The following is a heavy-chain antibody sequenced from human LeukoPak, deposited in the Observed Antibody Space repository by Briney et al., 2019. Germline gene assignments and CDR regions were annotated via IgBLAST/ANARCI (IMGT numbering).Heavy chain of an antibody. CDR1: GFTFSSYW. J-gene: IGHJ4*02. CDR2: INSDGSST. Sequence: PGGSLRLSCAASGFTFSSYWMHWVRQAPGKGLVWVSRINSDGSSTNYADSVKGRFTISRDNAKNTLYLQMNSLRAEDTAVYFCARDYYGSGSFPYYFDYWGQGTLVTVSS. D-gene: IGHD3-10*01. CDR3: ARDYYGSGSFPYYFDY. V-gene: IGHV3-74*01.